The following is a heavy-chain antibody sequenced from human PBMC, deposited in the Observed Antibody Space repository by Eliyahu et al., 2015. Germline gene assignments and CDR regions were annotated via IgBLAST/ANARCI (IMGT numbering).Heavy chain of an antibody. CDR1: GFSXSTSXMC. V-gene: IGHV2-70*15. D-gene: IGHD6-19*01. Sequence: QVTLRESGPALVKPTQTLTLTXXFSGFSXSTSXMCVSWIRXPPGXALEWLARIDWDDDKYYSTSLKTRLTISKDTSKNQVVLTMTNMDPVDTATYYCARIGSSGCLGDYWGQGTLVTVSS. CDR3: ARIGSSGCLGDY. CDR2: IDWDDDK. J-gene: IGHJ4*02.